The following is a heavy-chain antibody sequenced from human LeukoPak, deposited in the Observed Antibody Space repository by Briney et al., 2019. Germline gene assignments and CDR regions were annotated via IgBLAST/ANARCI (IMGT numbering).Heavy chain of an antibody. CDR2: IYNDGGT. CDR1: GFTVSSNY. V-gene: IGHV3-53*01. Sequence: GGSLRLSCAASGFTVSSNYMSWVRQGPGKGLEWVALIYNDGGTHYTDSVKGRFTISRDTSRNTLFLQMNSLRVADSAMYYCVKRLTLGDLSIKGAFALWGQGTMVTVAS. J-gene: IGHJ3*01. D-gene: IGHD3-16*02. CDR3: VKRLTLGDLSIKGAFAL.